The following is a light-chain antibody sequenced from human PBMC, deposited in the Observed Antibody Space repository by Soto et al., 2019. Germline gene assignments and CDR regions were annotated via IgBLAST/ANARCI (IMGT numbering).Light chain of an antibody. CDR2: DAS. J-gene: IGKJ3*01. V-gene: IGKV3-11*01. CDR1: QSVSSY. Sequence: EIVLTQSPATLSLSPGERATLSCRASQSVSSYLAWYQQKPGQAPRLLIYDASNRATGIPARFSGSGSGTDFTVTISILEPEDFAVYYCQQRSNWHPIFTFGPGTKVDIK. CDR3: QQRSNWHPIFT.